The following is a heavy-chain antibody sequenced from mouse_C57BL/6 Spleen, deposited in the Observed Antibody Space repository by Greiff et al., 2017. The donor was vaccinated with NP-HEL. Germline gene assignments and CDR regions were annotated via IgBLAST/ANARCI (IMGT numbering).Heavy chain of an antibody. CDR2: IYPSDSET. J-gene: IGHJ4*01. V-gene: IGHV1-61*01. D-gene: IGHD1-1*02. Sequence: QVQLQQPGAELVRPGSSVKLSCKASGYTFTSYWMDWVKQRPGQGLEWIGNIYPSDSETHYNQKFKDKATLTVDKSSSTAYMQLSSLTSEDSAVYYCARGSPSMDYWGQGTSVTVSS. CDR3: ARGSPSMDY. CDR1: GYTFTSYW.